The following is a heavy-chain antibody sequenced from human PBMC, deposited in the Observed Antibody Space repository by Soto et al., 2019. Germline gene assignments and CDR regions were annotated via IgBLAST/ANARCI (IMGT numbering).Heavy chain of an antibody. Sequence: QVQLQESGPRLARPSQTLSLTCTVSGESIDTAGYYWTWIRQRPGRGLEWLGFIYHSGATYYSSSMKSRLSISIDRSQNQFSLKVTSVTAADTAVYFCSRGDYWGQGMLVTVYS. J-gene: IGHJ4*02. V-gene: IGHV4-31*03. CDR1: GESIDTAGYY. CDR2: IYHSGAT. CDR3: SRGDY.